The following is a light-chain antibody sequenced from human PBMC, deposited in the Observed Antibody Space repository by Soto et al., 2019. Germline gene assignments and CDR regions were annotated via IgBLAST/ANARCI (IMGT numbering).Light chain of an antibody. CDR3: SSFTSRFTFV. J-gene: IGLJ1*01. CDR2: EVT. Sequence: QSALTEPGCVSVSPGQAIAISCTGTRSDVGAYNYVSWYQQHPGKAPKLMISEVTNRPSGVSDRFSGSKSGNTASLTISGLQAEDEADYYCSSFTSRFTFVFGTGTKVTAL. CDR1: RSDVGAYNY. V-gene: IGLV2-14*01.